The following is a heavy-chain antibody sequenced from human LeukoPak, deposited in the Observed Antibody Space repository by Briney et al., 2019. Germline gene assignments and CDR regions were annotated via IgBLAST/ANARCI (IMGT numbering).Heavy chain of an antibody. J-gene: IGHJ4*02. CDR2: IYYSGST. CDR3: ARTVSGTAMVHFDY. CDR1: GGSISSGGYY. V-gene: IGHV4-31*03. D-gene: IGHD5-18*01. Sequence: PSETLSLTCTVSGGSISSGGYYWSWIRQHPGKGLEWIGYIYYSGSTYYNPSLKSRVTISVDTSKNQFSLKLSSVTAADTAVYYCARTVSGTAMVHFDYWGQGTLVTVSS.